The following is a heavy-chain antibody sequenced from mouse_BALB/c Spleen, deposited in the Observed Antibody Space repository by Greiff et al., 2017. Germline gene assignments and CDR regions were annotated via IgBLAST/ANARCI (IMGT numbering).Heavy chain of an antibody. CDR2: IDPANGNT. J-gene: IGHJ2*01. V-gene: IGHV14-3*02. CDR1: GFNIKDTY. Sequence: VQLKQSGAELVKPGASVKLSCTASGFNIKDTYMHWVKQRPEQGLEWIGRIDPANGNTKYDPKFQGKATITADTSSNTAYLQLSSLTSEDTAVYYCARSLYDYDFDYWGQGTTRTVSS. D-gene: IGHD2-4*01. CDR3: ARSLYDYDFDY.